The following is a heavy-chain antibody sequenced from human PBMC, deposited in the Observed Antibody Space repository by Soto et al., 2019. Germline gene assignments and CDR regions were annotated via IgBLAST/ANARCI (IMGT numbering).Heavy chain of an antibody. CDR3: ARELKPYNSGWYFTLS. V-gene: IGHV4-4*07. D-gene: IGHD6-19*01. J-gene: IGHJ5*02. Sequence: QVQLQESGPGLVNPSETLSLTCRVSGGSVSSHYWSWVRQPAGKGLEWIGRIYISGNTKYNPSFKSRVTRSVDTSKNQVSLRLSSVTAADTAVYYCARELKPYNSGWYFTLSWCQGTLVTVSS. CDR1: GGSVSSHY. CDR2: IYISGNT.